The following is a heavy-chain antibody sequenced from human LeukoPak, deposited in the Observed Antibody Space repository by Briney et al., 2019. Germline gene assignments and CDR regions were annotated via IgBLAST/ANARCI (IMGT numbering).Heavy chain of an antibody. CDR3: ARNYHDYTDDSYYYGMDV. D-gene: IGHD4-11*01. J-gene: IGHJ6*02. V-gene: IGHV3-11*06. CDR2: ISSSSSYT. Sequence: PGGSLRLSCAASGFTFSDYDMSWIRQAPGKGLEWVSYISSSSSYTNYADSVKGRFTISRDNAKNSLYLQMNSLRAEDTAVYYCARNYHDYTDDSYYYGMDVWGQGTTVTVSS. CDR1: GFTFSDYD.